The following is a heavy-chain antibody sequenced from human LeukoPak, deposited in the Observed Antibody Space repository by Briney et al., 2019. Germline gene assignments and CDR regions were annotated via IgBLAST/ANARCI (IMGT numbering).Heavy chain of an antibody. CDR1: DGSFTDYN. CDR2: IHHSGGT. CDR3: VRNGYDSSGYYFWSDY. Sequence: SETLSLTCRVYDGSFTDYNWSWIRQSPGKGLQWIAEIHHSGGTNYSPTLKSRVTLSVDTSKNQVSLNLRSVTAADTAVYYRVRNGYDSSGYYFWSDYRGQGTLVTVSS. V-gene: IGHV4-34*01. D-gene: IGHD3-22*01. J-gene: IGHJ4*02.